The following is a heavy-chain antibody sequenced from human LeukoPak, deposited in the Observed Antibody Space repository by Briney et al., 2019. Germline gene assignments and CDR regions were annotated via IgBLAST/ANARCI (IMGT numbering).Heavy chain of an antibody. CDR3: AKNYQLLSY. Sequence: PSETLSLTCTVSGYSISSGYYWGWIRQPPGKGLEWIGSIYHSGSTYYNPSLKSRVTISVDTSKNQFSLKLSSVTAADTAVYYCAKNYQLLSYWGQGTLVTVSS. CDR2: IYHSGST. J-gene: IGHJ4*02. CDR1: GYSISSGYY. V-gene: IGHV4-38-2*02. D-gene: IGHD2-2*01.